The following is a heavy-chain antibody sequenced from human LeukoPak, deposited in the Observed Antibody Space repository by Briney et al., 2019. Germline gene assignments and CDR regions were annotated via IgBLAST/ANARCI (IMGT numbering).Heavy chain of an antibody. Sequence: SETLSLTCTVSGGSISSYYWSWIRQPPGKGLEWIGYIYYSRSTNYNPSLKSRVTISVDTSKNQFSLKLSSVTAADTAVYYCARDDCSSTSCYIGAFDIWGQGTMVTVSS. D-gene: IGHD2-2*02. J-gene: IGHJ3*02. CDR3: ARDDCSSTSCYIGAFDI. CDR2: IYYSRST. V-gene: IGHV4-59*01. CDR1: GGSISSYY.